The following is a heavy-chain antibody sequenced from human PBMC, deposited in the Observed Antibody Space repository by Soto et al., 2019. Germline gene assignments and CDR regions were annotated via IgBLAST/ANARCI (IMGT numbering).Heavy chain of an antibody. CDR3: ARGWFGNSLDL. J-gene: IGHJ5*02. V-gene: IGHV3-74*01. CDR2: IKTDGTST. D-gene: IGHD3-16*01. CDR1: GFTFSDYW. Sequence: PGGSLRLSCSASGFTFSDYWMDWVRQAPGKGLVWVSHIKTDGTSTSYADSVKGRVTISRDNAESTLYLQMSSLRAEDTAIYYCARGWFGNSLDLWGRGT.